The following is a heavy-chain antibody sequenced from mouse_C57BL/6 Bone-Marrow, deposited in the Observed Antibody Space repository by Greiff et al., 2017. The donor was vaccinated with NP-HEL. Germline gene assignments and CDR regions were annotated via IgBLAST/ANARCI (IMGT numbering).Heavy chain of an antibody. D-gene: IGHD1-1*01. Sequence: VQGVESGPGLVAPSQSPSITCTVSGFSLTSYAISWVRQPPGKGLEWLGVIWTGGGTNYNSALKSRLSISKDNSKSQVFLKMNSLQTDDTARYYCARKGNYGSSPLYYFDYWGQGTTLTVSS. V-gene: IGHV2-9-1*01. J-gene: IGHJ2*01. CDR3: ARKGNYGSSPLYYFDY. CDR1: GFSLTSYA. CDR2: IWTGGGT.